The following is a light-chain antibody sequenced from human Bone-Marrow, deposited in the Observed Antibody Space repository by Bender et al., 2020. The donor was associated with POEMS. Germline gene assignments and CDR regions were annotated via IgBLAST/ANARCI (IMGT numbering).Light chain of an antibody. J-gene: IGLJ2*01. CDR2: EGS. CDR1: SSDVGSYNL. Sequence: QSALTQPHSVSGSPGQSVTISCTGTSSDVGSYNLVSWYQQHPGKAPKLMIYEGSKRPSGVSTRFSGSKSGNTASLTISGLQAEDEADYYCCSYAGGVIFGGGTKLTVL. CDR3: CSYAGGVI. V-gene: IGLV2-23*01.